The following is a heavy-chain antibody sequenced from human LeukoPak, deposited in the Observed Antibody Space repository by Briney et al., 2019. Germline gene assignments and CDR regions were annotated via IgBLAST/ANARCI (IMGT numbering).Heavy chain of an antibody. CDR2: IHYSGSS. V-gene: IGHV4-59*03. D-gene: IGHD2-8*01. CDR3: ALAPNSNWFDF. Sequence: SETLSLTCTVSGGSISSYYWSWIRQPPGKGLEWIGNIHYSGSSVYNPSLKSRGTISIDTSRKQFFLKLNSVTAADTAVYFCALAPNSNWFDFWGPGTLVTVSS. J-gene: IGHJ5*01. CDR1: GGSISSYY.